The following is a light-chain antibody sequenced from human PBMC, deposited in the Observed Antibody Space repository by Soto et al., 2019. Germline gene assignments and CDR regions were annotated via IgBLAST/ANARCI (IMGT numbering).Light chain of an antibody. J-gene: IGLJ1*01. CDR2: DVS. CDR1: SSDVGGYNY. Sequence: QSALTQPASVSGSPGQSITISCTGTSSDVGGYNYVSWYQQHPGKAPKLMIYDVSNRPSGVSNRFSGSKSGNTASLTISGLQAEDDADYYCCSYTSSSTSYVFGAGTKLTVL. V-gene: IGLV2-14*01. CDR3: CSYTSSSTSYV.